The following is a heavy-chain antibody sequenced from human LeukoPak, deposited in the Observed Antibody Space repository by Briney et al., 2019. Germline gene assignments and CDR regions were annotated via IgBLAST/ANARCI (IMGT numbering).Heavy chain of an antibody. CDR1: GFTVSSNY. Sequence: GGSLRLSCAASGFTVSSNYMSWVRQAPGKGLEWVSVIYSGGSTYYADSVKGRFTISRDNSKNTLYLQMNSLRAEDTAVNYCAREGGGPLEPFDYWGQGTLVTVSS. V-gene: IGHV3-53*01. CDR2: IYSGGST. J-gene: IGHJ4*02. CDR3: AREGGGPLEPFDY. D-gene: IGHD1-1*01.